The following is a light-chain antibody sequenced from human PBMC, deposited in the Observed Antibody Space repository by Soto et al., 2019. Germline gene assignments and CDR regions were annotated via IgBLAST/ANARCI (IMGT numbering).Light chain of an antibody. CDR3: QQYGSSLIT. CDR2: GVS. CDR1: QSVSSY. J-gene: IGKJ5*01. Sequence: EIVLTQSPGTLSLSPGERATLSCRASQSVSSYLAWYQQKPGQAPRLLIYGVSTRATGTPDRFSGSGSGTDFTLTISRLEPEDFAVFYCQQYGSSLITFGQGTRLEIK. V-gene: IGKV3-20*01.